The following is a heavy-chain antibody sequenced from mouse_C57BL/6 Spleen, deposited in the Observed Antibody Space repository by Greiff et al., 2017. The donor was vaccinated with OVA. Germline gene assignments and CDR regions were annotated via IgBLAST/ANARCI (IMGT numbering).Heavy chain of an antibody. D-gene: IGHD1-1*01. CDR2: IRNKANGYTT. CDR1: GFTFTDYY. CDR3: ARSYYYGSSPRWYFDV. V-gene: IGHV7-3*01. J-gene: IGHJ1*03. Sequence: EVQRVESGGGLVQPGGSLSLSCAASGFTFTDYYMSWVRQPPGKALEWLGFIRNKANGYTTEYSASVKGRFTISRDNSQSILYLQMNALRAEDSATYYCARSYYYGSSPRWYFDVWGTGTTVTVSS.